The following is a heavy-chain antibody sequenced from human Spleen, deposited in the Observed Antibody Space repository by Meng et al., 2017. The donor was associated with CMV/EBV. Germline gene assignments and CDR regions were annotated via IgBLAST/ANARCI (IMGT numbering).Heavy chain of an antibody. J-gene: IGHJ4*01. Sequence: ASVKVSCKASGYTFTDHYFHWVRQAPGQGLEWMGWIYPNSGGTHYAQKFQGRLTVTTDTPISTGYMELSSLGSDDTAVYYCARDNDWGPDYCGHGTLVTVSS. CDR3: ARDNDWGPDY. CDR2: IYPNSGGT. D-gene: IGHD3-9*01. CDR1: GYTFTDHY. V-gene: IGHV1-2*02.